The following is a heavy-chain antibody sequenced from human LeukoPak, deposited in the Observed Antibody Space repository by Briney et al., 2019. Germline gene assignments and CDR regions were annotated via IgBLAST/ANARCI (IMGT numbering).Heavy chain of an antibody. V-gene: IGHV3-23*01. D-gene: IGHD6-19*01. CDR3: AKDSSGWSRGQFDY. CDR1: GFTFSSYS. Sequence: PGGSLRLSCAASGFTFSSYSMNWVRQAPGKGLEWVSAISGSGGSTYYADSVKGRFTISRDNSKNTLYLQMNSLRAEDTAVYYCAKDSSGWSRGQFDYWGQGTLVTVSS. CDR2: ISGSGGST. J-gene: IGHJ4*02.